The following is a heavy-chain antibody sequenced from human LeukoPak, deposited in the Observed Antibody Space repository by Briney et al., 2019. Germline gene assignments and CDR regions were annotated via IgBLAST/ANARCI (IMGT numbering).Heavy chain of an antibody. V-gene: IGHV4-4*07. Sequence: SETLSLTCTVSGGPISSYYWSWIRQPAGKGLEWIGRIYTSGSTNYNPSLKSRVTMSVDTSKNQFSLKLSSVTAADTAVYYCARVDRYCSGGSCYSAEYFQHWGQGTLVTVSS. J-gene: IGHJ1*01. D-gene: IGHD2-15*01. CDR3: ARVDRYCSGGSCYSAEYFQH. CDR1: GGPISSYY. CDR2: IYTSGST.